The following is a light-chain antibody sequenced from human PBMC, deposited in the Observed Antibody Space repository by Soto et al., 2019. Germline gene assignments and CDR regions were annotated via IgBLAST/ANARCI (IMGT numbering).Light chain of an antibody. V-gene: IGLV1-47*01. CDR3: AAWDDSLSGYV. J-gene: IGLJ1*01. CDR1: SSNIGDNY. Sequence: QSVQTQPPSASGTPGQKVTISCSGSSSNIGDNYVYWHQQLPGTAPKPLIHRNNQRPSGVPDRFSGSKSGTSASLTISGLRSEDEADYYCAAWDDSLSGYVFGPGTKVTV. CDR2: RNN.